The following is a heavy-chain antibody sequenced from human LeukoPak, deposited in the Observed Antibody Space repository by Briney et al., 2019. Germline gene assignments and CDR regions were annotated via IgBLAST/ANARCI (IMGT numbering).Heavy chain of an antibody. CDR2: ISGSGGST. D-gene: IGHD6-19*01. Sequence: GGSLRLSCAASGFTFSSYAMSWVRQAPGKGLEWVSSISGSGGSTYYAASVKGRFTISRDNSKNTLYLQMNSLRAEDTAVYYCAKWNLALVAGFFDYWGQGTLVTVSS. J-gene: IGHJ4*02. V-gene: IGHV3-23*01. CDR1: GFTFSSYA. CDR3: AKWNLALVAGFFDY.